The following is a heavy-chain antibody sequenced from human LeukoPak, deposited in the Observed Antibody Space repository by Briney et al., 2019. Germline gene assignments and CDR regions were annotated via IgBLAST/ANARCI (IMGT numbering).Heavy chain of an antibody. CDR3: ARGSSSWYDFDY. V-gene: IGHV1-2*02. Sequence: ASVKVSCKASGYTFTGYYIHWVRQAPGQGLEWMGWINPNSGGTSTTQKFQGRVTMTRDKSISKAYMELTRLKSGDTAVYFCARGSSSWYDFDYWGQGTLVSVSS. CDR2: INPNSGGT. J-gene: IGHJ4*02. CDR1: GYTFTGYY. D-gene: IGHD6-13*01.